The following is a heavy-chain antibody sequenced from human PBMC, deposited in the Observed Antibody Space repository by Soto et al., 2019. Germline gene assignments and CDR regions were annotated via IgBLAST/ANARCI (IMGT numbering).Heavy chain of an antibody. J-gene: IGHJ5*02. CDR1: GGSFSGYC. D-gene: IGHD5-12*01. CDR3: ARALIVATKLRFDP. Sequence: PAETLSLTCAVYGGSFSGYCWSWIRQPPGKGLEWIGEINHSGSTNYNPSLKSRVTISVDTSKNQFSLKLSSVTAADTAVYYCARALIVATKLRFDPWGQGSLMTLSS. V-gene: IGHV4-34*01. CDR2: INHSGST.